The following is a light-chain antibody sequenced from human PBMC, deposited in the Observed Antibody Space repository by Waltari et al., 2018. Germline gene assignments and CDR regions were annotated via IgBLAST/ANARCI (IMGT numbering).Light chain of an antibody. Sequence: QSALTQPPSASGSPGQSVTISCTGTSSDVGGYNFVSWYQQHPGKAPKLMIYEGSKRPSGVPDRFSGSKSGNTASLTVSGLQPEDEADYYCSSYAGNHVVFGGGTKLTVL. CDR3: SSYAGNHVV. CDR1: SSDVGGYNF. J-gene: IGLJ2*01. CDR2: EGS. V-gene: IGLV2-8*01.